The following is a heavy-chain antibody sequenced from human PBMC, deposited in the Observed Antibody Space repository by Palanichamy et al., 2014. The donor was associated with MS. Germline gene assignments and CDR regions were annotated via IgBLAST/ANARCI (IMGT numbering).Heavy chain of an antibody. CDR2: ISSSSTI. CDR1: GFTFSSYS. Sequence: EVQLVESGGGLVQPGGSLRLSCAASGFTFSSYSMNWVRQAPGKGLEWVSYISSSSTIYYADSVKGRFTISRDNAKNSLYLQMNSLRDEDTAVYYCAREDSPLRFLEWLLFDYWGQGTLVTVSS. CDR3: AREDSPLRFLEWLLFDY. D-gene: IGHD3-3*01. J-gene: IGHJ4*02. V-gene: IGHV3-48*02.